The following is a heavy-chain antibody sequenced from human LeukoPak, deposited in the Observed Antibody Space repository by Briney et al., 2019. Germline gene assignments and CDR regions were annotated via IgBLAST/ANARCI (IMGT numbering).Heavy chain of an antibody. CDR1: GFTVSSNY. Sequence: GGSLRLSCAASGFTVSSNYMSWVRQAPGKGLEWVSVIYSGGSTYYADSVKGRFTISRDNSKNTLYLQMNSLRAEDTAVYYCARDRVYDYVWGSYRSGGLYAFDIWGQGTMVTVSP. J-gene: IGHJ3*02. D-gene: IGHD3-16*02. CDR2: IYSGGST. V-gene: IGHV3-53*01. CDR3: ARDRVYDYVWGSYRSGGLYAFDI.